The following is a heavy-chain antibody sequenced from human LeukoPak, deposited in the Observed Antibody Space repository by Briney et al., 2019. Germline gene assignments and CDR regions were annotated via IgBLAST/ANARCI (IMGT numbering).Heavy chain of an antibody. V-gene: IGHV3-20*04. CDR2: INWNGGSI. Sequence: GGSLRLSCAASGLTFDDYGMTWVRQAPGKGLEWVSDINWNGGSIGYADSVKGRFTASRDNAKNSLYLHMNSLRAEDTALYYCAREKYDSSGYYTDNYYFDYWGQGTLVTVSS. CDR1: GLTFDDYG. CDR3: AREKYDSSGYYTDNYYFDY. D-gene: IGHD3-22*01. J-gene: IGHJ4*02.